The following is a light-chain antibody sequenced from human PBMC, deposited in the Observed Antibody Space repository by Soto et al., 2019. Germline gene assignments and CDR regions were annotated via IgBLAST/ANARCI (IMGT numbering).Light chain of an antibody. J-gene: IGKJ5*01. CDR1: QSVSNN. CDR2: GAS. CDR3: QQYKDWPPLT. V-gene: IGKV3D-15*01. Sequence: TLSLSPGERATLSCRASQSVSNNYLAWYQQKPGQAPRLLIYGASNRATGIPDRFSGSGSGTDFTLTISSLQSEDFAVYYCQQYKDWPPLTFGQGTRLEIK.